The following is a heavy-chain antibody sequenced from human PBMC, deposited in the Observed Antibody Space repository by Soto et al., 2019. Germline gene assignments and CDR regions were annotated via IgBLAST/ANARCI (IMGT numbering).Heavy chain of an antibody. J-gene: IGHJ4*02. Sequence: QVQLVQSGAEVKKPGASVKVSCKASGYTFTSYGISWVRQAPGQGLEWMGWISAYNGNTNYAQKRQGRVTMTTDTSTSTAYMELRSLRSDDTAVYYCARVTLGYCISTSCYEAYYFDYWGQGTLVTVSS. CDR1: GYTFTSYG. CDR3: ARVTLGYCISTSCYEAYYFDY. D-gene: IGHD2-2*01. CDR2: ISAYNGNT. V-gene: IGHV1-18*01.